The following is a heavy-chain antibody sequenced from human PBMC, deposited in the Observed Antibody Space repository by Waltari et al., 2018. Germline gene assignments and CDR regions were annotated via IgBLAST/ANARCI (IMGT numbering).Heavy chain of an antibody. V-gene: IGHV4-38-2*01. D-gene: IGHD2-15*01. CDR3: EVVADAFDI. J-gene: IGHJ3*02. Sequence: QVQLQESGPGLVKPSETLSLTCAVSGYSISSGYYWGWIRQPPGKGLEWIGSIYHSGSTYYNPSLKSRVTISVDTSKNQFSLKPSSVTAADTAVYYCEVVADAFDIWGQGTMVTVSS. CDR1: GYSISSGYY. CDR2: IYHSGST.